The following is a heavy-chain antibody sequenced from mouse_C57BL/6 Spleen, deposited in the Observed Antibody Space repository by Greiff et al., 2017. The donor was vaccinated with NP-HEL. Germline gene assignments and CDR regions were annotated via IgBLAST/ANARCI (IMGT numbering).Heavy chain of an antibody. D-gene: IGHD1-1*01. V-gene: IGHV1-63*01. CDR2: IYPGGGYT. J-gene: IGHJ4*01. CDR1: GYTFTNYW. CDR3: ARSDYYGSRRGFAMDY. Sequence: VQLQQSGAELVRPGTSVKMSCKASGYTFTNYWIGWAKQRPGHGLEWIGDIYPGGGYTNYNEKFKGKATLTADKSSSTAYMQFSSLTSEDSAIYYCARSDYYGSRRGFAMDYWGQGTSVTVSS.